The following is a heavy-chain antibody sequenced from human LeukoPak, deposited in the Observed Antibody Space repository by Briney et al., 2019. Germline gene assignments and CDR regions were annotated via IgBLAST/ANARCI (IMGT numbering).Heavy chain of an antibody. CDR3: ARGAPRPPYYFDY. CDR2: IWYDGSNK. J-gene: IGHJ4*01. V-gene: IGHV3-33*01. Sequence: IWYDGSNKYYADSGKGRFTISRDNSKNTLYLQMNSLRAEDTAVYYCARGAPRPPYYFDYWGXG.